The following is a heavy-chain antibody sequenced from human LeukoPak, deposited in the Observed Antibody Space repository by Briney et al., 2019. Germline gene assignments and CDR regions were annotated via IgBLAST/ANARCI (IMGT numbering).Heavy chain of an antibody. CDR1: GFSLSTSRMC. CDR3: ARIYGSGGYYYYSMDV. Sequence: SGPALVKPTQTLTLTCTFSGFSLSTSRMCVSWIRRPPGKALEWLARINWNDNKYYSTSLKTRLTISKDTSKNQVVLTMTNMDPVDTATYYCARIYGSGGYYYYSMDVWGQGTTVTVSS. CDR2: INWNDNK. V-gene: IGHV2-70*11. D-gene: IGHD1-26*01. J-gene: IGHJ6*02.